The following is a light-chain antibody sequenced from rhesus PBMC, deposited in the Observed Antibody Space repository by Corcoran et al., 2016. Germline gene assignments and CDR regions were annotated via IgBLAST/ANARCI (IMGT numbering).Light chain of an antibody. J-gene: IGKJ4*01. V-gene: IGKV3-24*01. Sequence: EIVMTQSPATLSLSPGERATLSCRASQIVSSSLAWYQQKPGQAPRRLIYGAASRATGVPDRFSGSGSGTDFTLTISSLGPEDVAVYYCLQHSNWPLTFGGGTKVEL. CDR3: LQHSNWPLT. CDR2: GAA. CDR1: QIVSSS.